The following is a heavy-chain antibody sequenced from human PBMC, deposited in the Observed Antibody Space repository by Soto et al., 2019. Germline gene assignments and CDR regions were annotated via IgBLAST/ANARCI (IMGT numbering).Heavy chain of an antibody. CDR1: GFTFSSYA. CDR2: ISGSGGST. Sequence: PGESLKSTCADSGFTFSSYAISWIRQAPGQDLEWVSAISGSGGSTDYADSVKGRFTISRDNSKNTLYLQMNSLRAEDTAVDYCAKDQRRSYYYDSSGYPTWGQGTLVTVSS. J-gene: IGHJ5*02. CDR3: AKDQRRSYYYDSSGYPT. D-gene: IGHD3-22*01. V-gene: IGHV3-23*01.